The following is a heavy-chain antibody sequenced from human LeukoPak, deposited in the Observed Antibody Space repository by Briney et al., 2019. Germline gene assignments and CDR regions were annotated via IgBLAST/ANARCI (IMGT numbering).Heavy chain of an antibody. CDR1: GGSINSYD. CDR3: ARDRVPAAITFDP. CDR2: IYYSGST. V-gene: IGHV4-59*01. Sequence: PSETLSLTCTDSGGSINSYDWSWIRQPPGKGLEWIGYIYYSGSTNFNPSLKSRVTISVDTSKNQFSLKLSSVTAADTAVYYCARDRVPAAITFDPWGQGTLVTVSS. D-gene: IGHD2-2*01. J-gene: IGHJ5*02.